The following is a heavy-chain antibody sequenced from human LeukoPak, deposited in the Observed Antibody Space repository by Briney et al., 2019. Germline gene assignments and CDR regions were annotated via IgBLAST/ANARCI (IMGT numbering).Heavy chain of an antibody. J-gene: IGHJ4*02. CDR3: ARGDDFSGDH. CDR1: GFTFRTYW. CDR2: IHPEGNEK. D-gene: IGHD1-1*01. V-gene: IGHV3-7*04. Sequence: GGSLRLSCAASGFTFRTYWMTWVRQAPGRGLEWVANIHPEGNEKYHVESVKGRFTISRDNAKNLLFLQMNGLRVEDTAVYYCARGDDFSGDHWGQGTLVTVPS.